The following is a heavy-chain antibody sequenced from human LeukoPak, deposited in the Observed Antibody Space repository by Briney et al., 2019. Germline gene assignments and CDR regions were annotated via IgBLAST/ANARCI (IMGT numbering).Heavy chain of an antibody. V-gene: IGHV3-23*01. CDR1: GFTFSSYA. CDR3: AKDISWSGYYEVIDY. CDR2: ISGSGGST. Sequence: SGGSLRLSCAASGFTFSSYAMSWVRQVPGKGLEWVSAISGSGGSTYYADSVKGRFTISRDNSKNTLYLQMNSLRAEDTAVYYCAKDISWSGYYEVIDYWGQGTLVTVSS. J-gene: IGHJ4*02. D-gene: IGHD3-3*01.